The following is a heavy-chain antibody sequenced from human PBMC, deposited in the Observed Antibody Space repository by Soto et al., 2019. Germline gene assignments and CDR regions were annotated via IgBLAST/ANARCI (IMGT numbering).Heavy chain of an antibody. Sequence: SETLSLTCAVYGGSFSGYYWSWIRQPPGKGLEWIGEINHSGSTNYNPSLKSRVTISVDTSKNQFSLKLSSVTAADTGWDYLAASRLPERGSSYGYGLPGDFRFAYWGQGTLVTVSS. CDR1: GGSFSGYY. CDR3: AASRLPERGSSYGYGLPGDFRFAY. CDR2: INHSGST. V-gene: IGHV4-34*01. D-gene: IGHD5-18*01. J-gene: IGHJ4*02.